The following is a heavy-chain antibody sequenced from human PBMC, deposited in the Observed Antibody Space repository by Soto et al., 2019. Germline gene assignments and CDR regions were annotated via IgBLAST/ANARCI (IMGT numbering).Heavy chain of an antibody. V-gene: IGHV4-30-4*01. D-gene: IGHD7-27*01. CDR2: IYNGGST. Sequence: QVQLHGSGPGLVEPLQTLSLTCTVSGASITSDKSYCWAWVRQSPEKGLEWIGHIYNGGSTYHNPSLNSRASISVDTSKNQFSLRLNSVSAADTAVYYCTKGPSGDKVDYWGQGILVTVSS. CDR1: GASITSDKSY. CDR3: TKGPSGDKVDY. J-gene: IGHJ4*02.